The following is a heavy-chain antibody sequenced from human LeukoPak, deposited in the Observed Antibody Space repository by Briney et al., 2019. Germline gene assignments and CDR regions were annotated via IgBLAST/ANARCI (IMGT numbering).Heavy chain of an antibody. D-gene: IGHD3-3*01. V-gene: IGHV4-39*01. CDR2: IYYSGST. CDR1: GGSISSSSYY. J-gene: IGHJ3*02. CDR3: ARGSTPYYDFWSGYRELDAFDI. Sequence: NPSETLSLTCTVSGGSISSSSYYWGWIRQPPGKGLEWIGSIYYSGSTYYNPSLKSRVTISVDTSKNQFSLKLSSVTAADTAVYYCARGSTPYYDFWSGYRELDAFDIWGQGTMVTVSS.